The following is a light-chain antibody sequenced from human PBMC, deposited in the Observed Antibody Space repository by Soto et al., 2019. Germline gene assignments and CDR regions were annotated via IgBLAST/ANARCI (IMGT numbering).Light chain of an antibody. CDR1: RSISDW. Sequence: DIQMPQSPSTLSPSVGDRVTITCRASRSISDWLAWYQQKPGKAPKLLIFDASSLESGVPSRFSGGGSGTEFTLTISSLQPDDFATYYCQQYNSYSPETFGQGTKVDIK. V-gene: IGKV1-5*01. J-gene: IGKJ1*01. CDR2: DAS. CDR3: QQYNSYSPET.